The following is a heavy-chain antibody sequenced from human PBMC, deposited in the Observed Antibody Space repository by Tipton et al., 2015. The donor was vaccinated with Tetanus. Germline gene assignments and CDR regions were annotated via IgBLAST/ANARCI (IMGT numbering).Heavy chain of an antibody. CDR1: GGSIDSGDYS. Sequence: TLSLTCAVSGGSIDSGDYSWSWIRQPPGKGLEWIGNIYQSGKIYYKASLRSRLTISIDKSKNQFSLKLRSAAAADTAIYFCARSAPYRFGPESLSPWFDPWGQGMLVTVSS. V-gene: IGHV4-30-2*01. CDR2: IYQSGKI. J-gene: IGHJ5*02. CDR3: ARSAPYRFGPESLSPWFDP. D-gene: IGHD3-16*01.